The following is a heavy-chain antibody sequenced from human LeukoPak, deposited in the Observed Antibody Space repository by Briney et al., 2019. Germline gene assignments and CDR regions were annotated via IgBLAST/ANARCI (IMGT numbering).Heavy chain of an antibody. CDR1: GFTFSNYA. J-gene: IGHJ6*04. V-gene: IGHV3-30-3*01. CDR3: ARDRDRDIIGDGMDV. CDR2: ISYDGS. D-gene: IGHD2-15*01. Sequence: GGSLRLSSAASGFTFSNYAMYWVRQAPGKGLEWVAVISYDGSNADSVKGRFTISRDNSKNTLYLQMNSLRAEDTAVYYCARDRDRDIIGDGMDVWGKGTTVTVSS.